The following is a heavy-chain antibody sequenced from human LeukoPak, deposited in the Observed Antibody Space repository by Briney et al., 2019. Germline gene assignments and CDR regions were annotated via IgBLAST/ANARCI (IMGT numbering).Heavy chain of an antibody. CDR1: GGTFSSYA. J-gene: IGHJ4*02. D-gene: IGHD3-10*01. Sequence: ASVKVSCKASGGTFSSYAISWVRQAPGQGLEWMGWISAYNGNTNFVQKVQGRVTMTTDTSTSTAYMELRSLRSDDTAVYYCARPSMVRGVKYFDYWGQGTLVTVSS. V-gene: IGHV1-18*01. CDR3: ARPSMVRGVKYFDY. CDR2: ISAYNGNT.